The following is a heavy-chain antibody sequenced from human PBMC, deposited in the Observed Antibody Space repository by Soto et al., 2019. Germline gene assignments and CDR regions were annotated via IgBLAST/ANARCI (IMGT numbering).Heavy chain of an antibody. CDR1: GFTFSRYW. CDR2: IWFDGSNK. CDR3: ATTGPY. Sequence: GGSLRLSCAASGFTFSRYWMDWVRQAPRKGLEWVAVIWFDGSNKFYADSVKGRFTISRDNSKNTVSLQMNSLRDEDSAAYYCATTGPYWGQGTLVTVSS. J-gene: IGHJ4*02. V-gene: IGHV3-33*08.